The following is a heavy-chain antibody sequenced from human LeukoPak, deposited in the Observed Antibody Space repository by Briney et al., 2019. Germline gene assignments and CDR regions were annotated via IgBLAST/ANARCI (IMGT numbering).Heavy chain of an antibody. CDR3: ARLYSSGWYAFDY. J-gene: IGHJ4*02. D-gene: IGHD6-19*01. CDR2: IIPIFGRA. CDR1: GGTFSSYA. V-gene: IGHV1-69*05. Sequence: EASVKVSCKASGGTFSSYAISWVRQAPGQGLEWMGGIIPIFGRANYAQKFQGRVTITTDESTSTAYMELSSLRSEDTAVYYCARLYSSGWYAFDYWGQGTLVTVSS.